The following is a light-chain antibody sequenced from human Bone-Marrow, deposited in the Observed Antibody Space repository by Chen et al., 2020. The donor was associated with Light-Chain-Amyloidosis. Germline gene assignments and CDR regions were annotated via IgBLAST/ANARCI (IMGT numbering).Light chain of an antibody. CDR1: SGRIATNY. CDR3: QSYQGSSQGV. CDR2: EDD. V-gene: IGLV6-57*01. J-gene: IGLJ3*02. Sequence: NFMLTQPPSVSESPGKTVIISCTRSSGRIATNYVQWYQQRPGSSPTTVIYEDDQRPSGVQDRFSGSIDMSSNSASLTISGLKSEDEADYYCQSYQGSSQGVFGGGTKLTVL.